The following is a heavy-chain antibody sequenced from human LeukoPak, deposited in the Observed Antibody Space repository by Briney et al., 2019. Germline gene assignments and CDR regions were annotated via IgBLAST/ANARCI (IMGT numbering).Heavy chain of an antibody. V-gene: IGHV4-34*01. CDR3: ASLLRDDSSGYYSPYFDY. J-gene: IGHJ4*02. Sequence: PSETLSLTCAVYGGSFSGYYWSWIRQPPGKGLEWIGEINHSGSTNYNPSLKSRVTISVDTSKNQFSLKLSSVTAADTAVYYCASLLRDDSSGYYSPYFDYWGQGTLVTVSS. CDR1: GGSFSGYY. CDR2: INHSGST. D-gene: IGHD3-22*01.